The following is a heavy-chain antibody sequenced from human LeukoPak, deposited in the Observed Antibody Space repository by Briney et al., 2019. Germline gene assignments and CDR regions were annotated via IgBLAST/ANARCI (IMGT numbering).Heavy chain of an antibody. V-gene: IGHV1-69*06. CDR1: GGTFSSYA. CDR3: ARVPDDRSLYFDY. Sequence: ASVKVSCKASGGTFSSYAISWVRQAPGQGLEWMGGIIPIFGTANYAQKFQGRVTITADKSTSTAYMELSSLRSEDTAVYYCARVPDDRSLYFDYWGQGTLVTVSS. D-gene: IGHD3-22*01. CDR2: IIPIFGTA. J-gene: IGHJ4*02.